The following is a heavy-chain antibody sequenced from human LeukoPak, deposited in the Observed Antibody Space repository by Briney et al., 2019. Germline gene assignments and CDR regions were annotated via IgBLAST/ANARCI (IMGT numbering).Heavy chain of an antibody. CDR2: IRNSCSTI. CDR3: ARVDCSSTSCYECDC. J-gene: IGHJ4*02. V-gene: IGHV3-11*04. Sequence: GGALRLSCAASGFTFSDYYISWIRQALGKGLEWVSYIRNSCSTIYYADSVKGRFTISRDNAKNSLYLQINRLRAEDTAVYYCARVDCSSTSCYECDCWGQGTLVTVSS. CDR1: GFTFSDYY. D-gene: IGHD2-2*01.